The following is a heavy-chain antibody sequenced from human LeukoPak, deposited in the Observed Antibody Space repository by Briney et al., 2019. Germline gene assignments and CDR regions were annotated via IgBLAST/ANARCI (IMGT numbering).Heavy chain of an antibody. CDR3: AKIRFHYYDSSGYVGY. D-gene: IGHD3-22*01. Sequence: PGGSLRLSCAASGFTFSSYAMHWVRQAPGKGLEWVAVISYDGSNKYYADSVKGRFTISRDNSKNTLYLQMNSLRAEDTAVYYCAKIRFHYYDSSGYVGYWGQGTLVTVSS. CDR1: GFTFSSYA. CDR2: ISYDGSNK. J-gene: IGHJ4*02. V-gene: IGHV3-30*04.